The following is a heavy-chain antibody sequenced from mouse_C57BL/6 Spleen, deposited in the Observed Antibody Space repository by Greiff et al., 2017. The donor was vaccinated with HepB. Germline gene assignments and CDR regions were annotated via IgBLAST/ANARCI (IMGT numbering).Heavy chain of an antibody. CDR1: GYTFTSYW. CDR2: IYPSDSET. Sequence: QVQLQQPGAELVRPGSSVKLSCKASGYTFTSYWMDWVKQRPGQGLEWIGNIYPSDSETHYNQKFKDKATLTVDKSSSTAYMQLSSLTSEDSAVYYCARHGHYYGSYVWYFDVWGTGTTVTVSS. J-gene: IGHJ1*03. D-gene: IGHD2-1*01. V-gene: IGHV1-61*01. CDR3: ARHGHYYGSYVWYFDV.